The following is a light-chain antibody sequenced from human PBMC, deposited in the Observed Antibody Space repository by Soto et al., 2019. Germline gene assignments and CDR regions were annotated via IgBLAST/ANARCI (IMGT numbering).Light chain of an antibody. CDR3: KPYERYSPLT. CDR1: QSIRSW. CDR2: DAY. Sequence: DIQMTQSPSMLSASVGDRVTITCRASQSIRSWLAWYQQKPGKAPKLLIYDAYSLESGVPSRFSGIRSGTEFTLTIAGLQPEDCATYYCKPYERYSPLTVGGGTKVEI. V-gene: IGKV1-5*01. J-gene: IGKJ4*02.